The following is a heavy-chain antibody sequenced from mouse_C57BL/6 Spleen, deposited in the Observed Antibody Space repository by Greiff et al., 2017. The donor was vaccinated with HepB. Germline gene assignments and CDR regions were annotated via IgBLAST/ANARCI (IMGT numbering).Heavy chain of an antibody. V-gene: IGHV1-82*01. CDR2: IYPGDGDT. Sequence: QVQLQQSGPELVKPGASVKISCKASGYAFSSSWMNWVKQRPGKGLEWIGRIYPGDGDTNYNGKFKGKATLTADKSSSTAYMQLSSLTSEDSAVHFCARGYGSSYRILYAMDYWGQGTSVTVSS. D-gene: IGHD1-1*01. J-gene: IGHJ4*01. CDR3: ARGYGSSYRILYAMDY. CDR1: GYAFSSSW.